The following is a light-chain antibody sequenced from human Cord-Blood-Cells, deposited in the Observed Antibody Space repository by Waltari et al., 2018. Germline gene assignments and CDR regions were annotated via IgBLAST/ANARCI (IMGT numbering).Light chain of an antibody. CDR1: QSVLYSSNNKNY. Sequence: DIVMSQSPAFLAVSLGERATINCKSSQSVLYSSNNKNYLAWYQQKPVQPPQLLIYWASTRESGVPDRFSGSGSGTDFTLTISSLQAEDVAVYYCQQYYSTPYTFGQGTKLEIK. J-gene: IGKJ2*01. CDR2: WAS. V-gene: IGKV4-1*01. CDR3: QQYYSTPYT.